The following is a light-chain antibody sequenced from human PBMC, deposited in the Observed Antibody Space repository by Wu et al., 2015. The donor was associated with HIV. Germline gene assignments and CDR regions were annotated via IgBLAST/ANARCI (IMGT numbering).Light chain of an antibody. Sequence: EIVMTQSPATLPVSPGERATLSCRASQSVGTNLAWYQQKPGQAPRLLIAGASTRATGIPARFSGSGSGTEFTLTIDTMQSEDFAVYYCQHYNNWPPWAFGQGTKVEI. J-gene: IGKJ1*01. CDR1: QSVGTN. V-gene: IGKV3-15*01. CDR2: GAS. CDR3: QHYNNWPPWA.